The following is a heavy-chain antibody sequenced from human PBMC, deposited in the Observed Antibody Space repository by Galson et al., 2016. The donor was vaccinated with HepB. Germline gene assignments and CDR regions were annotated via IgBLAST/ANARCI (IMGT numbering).Heavy chain of an antibody. CDR3: AKDYPYHPYDFLTSSRHGMDV. Sequence: SVKVSCKASGGTFSTYAVGWVRQAPGQGLEWMGNGIPMFGTSTYAQKFQGRVTITADKSTGTAYMELGSLTSEDTAVYYCAKDYPYHPYDFLTSSRHGMDVWGQGTTVTVSS. CDR2: GIPMFGTS. D-gene: IGHD3-9*01. J-gene: IGHJ6*02. CDR1: GGTFSTYA. V-gene: IGHV1-69*06.